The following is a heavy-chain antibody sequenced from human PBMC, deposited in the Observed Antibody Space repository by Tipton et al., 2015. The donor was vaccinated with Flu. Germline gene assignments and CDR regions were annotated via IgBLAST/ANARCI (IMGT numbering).Heavy chain of an antibody. D-gene: IGHD3-22*01. CDR1: GFTFDSYA. V-gene: IGHV3-23*01. J-gene: IGHJ4*02. CDR2: ISRSSGST. CDR3: AKAPLNYDPSGYYFSGLGY. Sequence: SLRLSCATSGFTFDSYAMSWVRQAPGKGLEWVSGISRSSGSTYYADSVKGRFTISRDDSRNTLNLQMNSLRAEDTAVYYCAKAPLNYDPSGYYFSGLGYWGQGTLVIVSS.